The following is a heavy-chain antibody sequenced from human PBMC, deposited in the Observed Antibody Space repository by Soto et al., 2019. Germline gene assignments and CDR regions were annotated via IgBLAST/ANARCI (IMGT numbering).Heavy chain of an antibody. CDR3: AKDLISGSSWIYYYGMDV. CDR2: ISGSGGST. Sequence: EVQLLESGGGLVQPGGSLRLSCAASGFTSSSYAINWVRQAPGKGLEWVSAISGSGGSTYYADSVKGRFTISRDNSKNTLYLQMNSLRAEDTAVYYCAKDLISGSSWIYYYGMDVWGQGTTVTVSS. CDR1: GFTSSSYA. J-gene: IGHJ6*02. D-gene: IGHD6-13*01. V-gene: IGHV3-23*01.